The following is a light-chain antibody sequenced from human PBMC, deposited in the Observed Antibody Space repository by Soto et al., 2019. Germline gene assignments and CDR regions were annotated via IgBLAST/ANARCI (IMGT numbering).Light chain of an antibody. Sequence: QPVLTKPASVSGSPGQSITISCTGTSSDVGADNYVCWYQQHPDNAPKLIIYELTNRPSGVSNRFSGSKSGNTASLTISGLQAEDEADYYCSSYSTTSTLVVFGGGTQLTVL. J-gene: IGLJ3*02. CDR3: SSYSTTSTLVV. V-gene: IGLV2-14*03. CDR2: ELT. CDR1: SSDVGADNY.